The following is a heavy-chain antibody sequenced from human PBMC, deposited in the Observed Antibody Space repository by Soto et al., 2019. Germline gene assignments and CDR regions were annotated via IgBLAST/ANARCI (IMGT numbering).Heavy chain of an antibody. CDR3: ARRDIAVALYS. J-gene: IGHJ4*02. CDR1: GGSVSSSTYY. CDR2: FYYSGST. V-gene: IGHV4-39*01. Sequence: LQLQESGPGLVKPSETLSLSCTVSGGSVSSSTYYWGWIRQPPGKGLEWIGSFYYSGSTYYNPSLTSRGTISIDTPKIPFPLTLSSVTAAETAVYYCARRDIAVALYSWGSGTLVTVSS. D-gene: IGHD6-19*01.